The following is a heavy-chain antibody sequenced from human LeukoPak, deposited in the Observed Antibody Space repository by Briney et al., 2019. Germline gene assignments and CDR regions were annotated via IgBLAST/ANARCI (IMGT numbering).Heavy chain of an antibody. Sequence: GGSLRLSCAASGLTFSSYGMHWVRQAPGKGLEWVAFIRYDGSNKYYTDSVKGRFTISRDNSKNTLYLQMNSLRAEDTAVYYCAKPRGTYYYGSGSYRGGYFDYWGQGTLVTVSS. V-gene: IGHV3-30*02. CDR2: IRYDGSNK. CDR3: AKPRGTYYYGSGSYRGGYFDY. D-gene: IGHD3-10*01. J-gene: IGHJ4*02. CDR1: GLTFSSYG.